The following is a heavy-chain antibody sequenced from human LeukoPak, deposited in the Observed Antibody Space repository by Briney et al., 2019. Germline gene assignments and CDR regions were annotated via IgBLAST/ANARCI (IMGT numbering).Heavy chain of an antibody. V-gene: IGHV3-23*01. CDR3: AKGTSSSCYSAPNY. J-gene: IGHJ4*02. CDR1: GFTFSSSA. Sequence: GGSLRLSCAASGFTFSSSAMSWVRQAPGKGLEWVSAICSNDNNTYYANTVKGRFTISRDNSKNTLSLQLNSLRAEDTAVYYCAKGTSSSCYSAPNYWGQGTLVTVSS. CDR2: ICSNDNNT. D-gene: IGHD2-15*01.